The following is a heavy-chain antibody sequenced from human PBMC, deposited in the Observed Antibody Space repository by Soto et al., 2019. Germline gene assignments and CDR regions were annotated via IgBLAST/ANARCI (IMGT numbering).Heavy chain of an antibody. Sequence: ASVKVSCTASGYTFNSYGISWVRQAPGQGLEWMGWISAHNGNTNYAQKLQGRVTMTTETSTSIAYLQLNSLKIEDTAVYYCARDLGIEVIIPVYWGHGTLVTVSS. V-gene: IGHV1-18*01. CDR2: ISAHNGNT. J-gene: IGHJ4*01. CDR3: ARDLGIEVIIPVY. CDR1: GYTFNSYG. D-gene: IGHD3-22*01.